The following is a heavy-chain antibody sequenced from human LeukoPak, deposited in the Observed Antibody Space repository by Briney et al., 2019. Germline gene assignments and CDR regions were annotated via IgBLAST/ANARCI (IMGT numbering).Heavy chain of an antibody. CDR3: ARAPVSEDYDILTGYGLRYYYGMDV. CDR2: IYYSGST. D-gene: IGHD3-9*01. V-gene: IGHV4-59*08. Sequence: SETLSLTCTVSGGSISSYYWSWIRQPPGKGLEWIGYIYYSGSTNYNPSLKSRVTISVDTSKNQFSLKLSSVTAADTAVYYCARAPVSEDYDILTGYGLRYYYGMDVWGQGTTVTVSS. CDR1: GGSISSYY. J-gene: IGHJ6*02.